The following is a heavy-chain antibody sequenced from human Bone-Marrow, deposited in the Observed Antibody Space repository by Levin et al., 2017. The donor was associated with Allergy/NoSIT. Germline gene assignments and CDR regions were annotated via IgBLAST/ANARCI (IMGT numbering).Heavy chain of an antibody. V-gene: IGHV3-66*01. Sequence: PAGGSLRLSCAASGFSVSRHFMNWVRQAPGKGLEWVSVIQSGGSTDYVDSVKGRFTISRDKTTNTLYLQMNSLRVEDTAVYYCARGANVVPGGMAVWGQGTKVTVSS. CDR3: ARGANVVPGGMAV. D-gene: IGHD3-10*02. J-gene: IGHJ6*02. CDR1: GFSVSRHF. CDR2: IQSGGST.